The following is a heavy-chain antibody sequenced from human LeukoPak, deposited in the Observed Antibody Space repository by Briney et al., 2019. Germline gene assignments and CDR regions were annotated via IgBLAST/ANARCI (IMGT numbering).Heavy chain of an antibody. CDR1: GRSISSYY. D-gene: IGHD6-13*01. J-gene: IGHJ6*02. CDR2: IYTSGST. V-gene: IGHV4-4*07. Sequence: SETLSLTCTVSGRSISSYYWSWIRQPAGKGLEWIGRIYTSGSTNYNPSLKSRVTMSVDTSKNQFSLKLSSVTAADTAVYYCAREGIAAARYYYYGMDVWGQGTTVTVSS. CDR3: AREGIAAARYYYYGMDV.